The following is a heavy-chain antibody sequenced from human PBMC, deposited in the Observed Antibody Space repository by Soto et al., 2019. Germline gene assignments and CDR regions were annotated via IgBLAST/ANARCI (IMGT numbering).Heavy chain of an antibody. V-gene: IGHV3-30-3*01. CDR2: ISYDGSNE. CDR3: TRETITIRLYFNY. CDR1: GFTFSSYA. Sequence: PGGSLRLSCAASGFTFSSYAMHWVRQAPGKGLEWVAVISYDGSNEYYAEPVKGRFTISRDNSKNTLYLQVNSLRAEDTAMYYGTRETITIRLYFNYWGQGALVTVSS. D-gene: IGHD3-3*01. J-gene: IGHJ4*02.